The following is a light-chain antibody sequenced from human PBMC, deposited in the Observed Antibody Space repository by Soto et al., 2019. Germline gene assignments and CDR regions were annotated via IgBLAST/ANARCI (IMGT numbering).Light chain of an antibody. J-gene: IGKJ2*01. V-gene: IGKV4-1*01. CDR2: WAS. CDR1: QSVLSSSNNKNY. Sequence: DIVMTQSPDSLAVSLGERVTINSKSSQSVLSSSNNKNYLAWYQQKPGQPPKLLIHWASTRESGVPDRFSGSGSGTDFTLTISSLQAEDVAVYYCQQYYSTRTFGQGTKLEIK. CDR3: QQYYSTRT.